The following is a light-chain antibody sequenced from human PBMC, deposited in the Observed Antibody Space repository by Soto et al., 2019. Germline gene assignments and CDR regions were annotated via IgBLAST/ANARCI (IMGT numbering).Light chain of an antibody. V-gene: IGKV1-39*01. CDR1: QNINSY. J-gene: IGKJ1*01. CDR2: AAS. CDR3: QQTYDIPRT. Sequence: DIQMTQSPSSLSASVGDRVTITCRASQNINSYLNWYQHKLGKAPKLLIYAASTLQSGVPSRFSGSGSGPEFTLTISNLQPEDFATYHCQQTYDIPRTFGPGTKVEI.